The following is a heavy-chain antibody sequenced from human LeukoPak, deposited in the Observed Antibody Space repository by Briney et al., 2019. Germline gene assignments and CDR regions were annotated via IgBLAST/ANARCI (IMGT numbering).Heavy chain of an antibody. CDR3: ATDAVGPTGY. Sequence: GGSLRLSCAASGFAPSSNGMHWVRQAPGKGLEWVAIISYDGSNQDYADSVKGRFTISRDNSHNTVHLRMNSLRPEDTAVYYCATDAVGPTGYWGQGTLVTVSS. V-gene: IGHV3-30*03. J-gene: IGHJ4*02. D-gene: IGHD1-26*01. CDR2: ISYDGSNQ. CDR1: GFAPSSNG.